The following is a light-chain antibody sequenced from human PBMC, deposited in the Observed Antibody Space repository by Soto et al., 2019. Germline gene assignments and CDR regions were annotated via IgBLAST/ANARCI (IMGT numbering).Light chain of an antibody. CDR2: AAS. CDR3: QQSYSTPVT. CDR1: QSISSY. Sequence: DIQMTQSPSSLSASVGDRVTITCRASQSISSYLNWYQQKPGKAPKLLIYAASSLQSGVPSRFSGSGSGPDFTLTISSLQPEDFATYYCQQSYSTPVTFGQGTKVDIK. J-gene: IGKJ1*01. V-gene: IGKV1-39*01.